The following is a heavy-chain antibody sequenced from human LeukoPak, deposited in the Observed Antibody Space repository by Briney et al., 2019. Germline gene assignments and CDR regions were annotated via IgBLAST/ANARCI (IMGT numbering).Heavy chain of an antibody. J-gene: IGHJ4*02. D-gene: IGHD3-10*01. Sequence: PGGSLRLSCAASGFAFSDYAMHWVRQAPGKGLDWVAVISSDGSNEYYADSVRGRSTISRDNSKNTVYMQMRSLRGEDTAVYYSARGSRSPEGGLLYVYWGQGTLVTVSS. CDR3: ARGSRSPEGGLLYVY. CDR2: ISSDGSNE. V-gene: IGHV3-30*03. CDR1: GFAFSDYA.